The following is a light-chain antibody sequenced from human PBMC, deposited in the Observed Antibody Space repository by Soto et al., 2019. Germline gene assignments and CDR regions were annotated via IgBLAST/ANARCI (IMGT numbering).Light chain of an antibody. CDR2: EVS. J-gene: IGKJ1*01. Sequence: DIVMAQSPLSLPVTPAEPASISFRFGQSLLHSNGYNYLDWYLQKPGQPPQRLIYEVSNRFSGMPDRFSGSGSGTDFTLKISRVEAEDVGTYYCMQTIQLPWTFGQGTKVDI. V-gene: IGKV2D-29*01. CDR1: QSLLHSNGYNY. CDR3: MQTIQLPWT.